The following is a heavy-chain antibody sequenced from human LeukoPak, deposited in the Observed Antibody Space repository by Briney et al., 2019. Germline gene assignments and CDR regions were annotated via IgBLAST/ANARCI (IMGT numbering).Heavy chain of an antibody. J-gene: IGHJ6*03. Sequence: SQTLSLTCAISGDSVSSNSAAWNWIRQSPSRGLEWLGRTYYRSKWYNDYAVSVKSRITINPDTSKNQFSLQLNSVTPEDTAVYYCARASSLSESYVTDKLEPHYYYYMDVWGKGTTVTVSS. D-gene: IGHD1-26*01. V-gene: IGHV6-1*01. CDR1: GDSVSSNSAA. CDR2: TYYRSKWYN. CDR3: ARASSLSESYVTDKLEPHYYYYMDV.